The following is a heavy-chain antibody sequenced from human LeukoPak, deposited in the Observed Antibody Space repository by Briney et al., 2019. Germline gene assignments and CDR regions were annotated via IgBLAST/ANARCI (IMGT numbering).Heavy chain of an antibody. CDR1: GYIFTDYY. CDR3: AREGEYLGQLLGPTGWFDP. D-gene: IGHD2-2*01. V-gene: IGHV1/OR15-1*02. Sequence: GASVKVSCKASGYIFTDYYMHWVRPAPGQELGWMGRINPNSGGTNYAQKFQGRVTMTRDTSISTAYTELSSLRSEDTATYYCAREGEYLGQLLGPTGWFDPWGQGTLVTVSS. CDR2: INPNSGGT. J-gene: IGHJ5*02.